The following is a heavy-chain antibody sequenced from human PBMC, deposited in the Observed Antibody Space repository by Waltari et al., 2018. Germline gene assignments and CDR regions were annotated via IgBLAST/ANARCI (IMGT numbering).Heavy chain of an antibody. CDR1: GYTFTSSD. D-gene: IGHD3-22*01. J-gene: IGHJ4*02. CDR3: ARGPSSGYSPYYFDY. Sequence: QVQLVQSGAEVTKPGASVKVSCEASGYTFTSSDINWVRQASRQGLEWMGWINPNSGNTGYAQKFQGSVTITRNTSISTAYMELSSLRSEDTAVYYCARGPSSGYSPYYFDYWGQGTLVTVSS. CDR2: INPNSGNT. V-gene: IGHV1-8*03.